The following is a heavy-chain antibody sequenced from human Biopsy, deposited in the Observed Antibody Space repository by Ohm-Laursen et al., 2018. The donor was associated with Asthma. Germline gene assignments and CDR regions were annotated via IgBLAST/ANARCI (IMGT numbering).Heavy chain of an antibody. J-gene: IGHJ4*02. V-gene: IGHV1-69*01. CDR3: ARKAGSCISRTCYSLDF. CDR1: GGTFNTYV. D-gene: IGHD2-2*01. Sequence: SSVKVSCKSLGGTFNTYVIGWVRQAPGQELEWMGGINSVFGTTTYPQKFQDRVTITADDSTSTVYMELSSLRSEDTAVYYCARKAGSCISRTCYSLDFWGQGTLATVSS. CDR2: INSVFGTT.